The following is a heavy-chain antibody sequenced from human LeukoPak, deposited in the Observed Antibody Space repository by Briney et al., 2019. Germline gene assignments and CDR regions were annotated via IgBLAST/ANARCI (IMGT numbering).Heavy chain of an antibody. CDR2: ISGSGGST. J-gene: IGHJ4*02. Sequence: GGTLRLSCAASGFTFSSYGMSWVRQAPGKGLEWVSAISGSGGSTYYADSVKGRFTISRDNSKNTLYLQMNSLRAEDTAVYYCARDSYYYDSSGYFQVDYWGQGTLVTVSS. D-gene: IGHD3-22*01. CDR1: GFTFSSYG. V-gene: IGHV3-23*01. CDR3: ARDSYYYDSSGYFQVDY.